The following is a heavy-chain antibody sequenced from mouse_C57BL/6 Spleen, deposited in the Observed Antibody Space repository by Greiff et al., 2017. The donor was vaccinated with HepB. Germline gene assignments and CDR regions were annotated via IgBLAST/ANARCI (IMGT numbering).Heavy chain of an antibody. CDR2: IYPRSGNT. D-gene: IGHD1-1*01. CDR1: GYTFTSYG. Sequence: QVQLQQPGAELARPGASVKLSCKASGYTFTSYGISWVKQRTGQGLEWIGEIYPRSGNTYYNEKFKGKATLTADKSSSTAYMELRSLTSEDSAVYFCASHYYGSSPYYFDYWGQGTTLTVSS. J-gene: IGHJ2*01. V-gene: IGHV1-81*01. CDR3: ASHYYGSSPYYFDY.